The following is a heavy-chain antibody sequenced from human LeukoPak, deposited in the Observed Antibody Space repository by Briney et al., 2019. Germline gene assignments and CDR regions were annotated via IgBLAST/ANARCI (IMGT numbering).Heavy chain of an antibody. CDR1: GGTFISYA. J-gene: IGHJ4*02. CDR2: IIPILGIA. Sequence: VASVKVSCKASGGTFISYAISWVRQAPGQGLEWMGRIIPILGIANYAQKFQGRVTITADKSTSTAYMELSSLRSEDTAVYYCASFIAVAGQSSFDYWGQGTLVTVSS. V-gene: IGHV1-69*04. D-gene: IGHD6-19*01. CDR3: ASFIAVAGQSSFDY.